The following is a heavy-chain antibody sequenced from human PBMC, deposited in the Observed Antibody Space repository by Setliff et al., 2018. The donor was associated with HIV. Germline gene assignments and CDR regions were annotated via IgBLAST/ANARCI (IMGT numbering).Heavy chain of an antibody. CDR3: VRDITTCWDV. V-gene: IGHV3-7*01. Sequence: GGSLRLSCAGSDSGDSGFIFSDYFMTWVRQAPGKGLESVANVKQDGTETLYVDSVKGRFTISRDNANNLVYLQMNSLRVEDTAVYYCVRDITTCWDVWGQGTTVTVSS. CDR1: GFIFSDYF. D-gene: IGHD4-4*01. CDR2: VKQDGTET. J-gene: IGHJ6*02.